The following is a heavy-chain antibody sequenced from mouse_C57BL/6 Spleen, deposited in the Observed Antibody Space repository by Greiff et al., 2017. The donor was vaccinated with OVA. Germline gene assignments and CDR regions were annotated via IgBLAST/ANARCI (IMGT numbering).Heavy chain of an antibody. CDR3: ASYYGNPYYAMDY. CDR1: GFNIKDYY. J-gene: IGHJ4*01. V-gene: IGHV14-2*01. D-gene: IGHD2-1*01. Sequence: EVKLQESGAELVKPGASVKLSCTASGFNIKDYYMHWVKQRTEQGLEWIGRIDPEDGETKYAPKFQGKATITADTSSNTAYLQLSSLTSEDTAVYYCASYYGNPYYAMDYWGQGTSVTVSS. CDR2: IDPEDGET.